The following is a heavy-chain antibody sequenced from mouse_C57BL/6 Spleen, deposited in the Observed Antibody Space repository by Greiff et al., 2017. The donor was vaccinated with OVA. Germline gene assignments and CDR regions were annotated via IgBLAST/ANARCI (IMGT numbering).Heavy chain of an antibody. D-gene: IGHD2-4*01. CDR3: ARQGYDYDGGYAMDY. CDR2: ISSGGSYT. J-gene: IGHJ4*01. CDR1: GFTFSSYG. V-gene: IGHV5-6*01. Sequence: EVKLMESGGDLVKPGGSLKLSCAASGFTFSSYGMSWVRQTPDKRLEWVATISSGGSYTYYPDSVKGRFTISRDNAKNTLYLQMSSLKSEDTAMYYCARQGYDYDGGYAMDYWGQGTSVTVSS.